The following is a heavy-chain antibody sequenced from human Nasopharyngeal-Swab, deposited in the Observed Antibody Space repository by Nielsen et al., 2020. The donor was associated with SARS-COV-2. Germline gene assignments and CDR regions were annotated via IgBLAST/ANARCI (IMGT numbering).Heavy chain of an antibody. D-gene: IGHD5-18*01. J-gene: IGHJ5*02. V-gene: IGHV4-31*02. Sequence: WIRQPPGKGLEWIGYIYYSGSTYYNPSLKSRVTISVDTSKNRFSLKLSSVTAADTAVYYCARGGGYSYGTWVWFDPWGQGTLVTVSS. CDR3: ARGGGYSYGTWVWFDP. CDR2: IYYSGST.